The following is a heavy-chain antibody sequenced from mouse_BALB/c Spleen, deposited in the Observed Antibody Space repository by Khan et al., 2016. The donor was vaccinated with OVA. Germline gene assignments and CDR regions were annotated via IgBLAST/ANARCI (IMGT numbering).Heavy chain of an antibody. V-gene: IGHV3-2*02. D-gene: IGHD3-3*01. CDR2: ISYSGNT. CDR3: ARGLGGDFDY. J-gene: IGHJ2*01. CDR1: GYSITSDYA. Sequence: EVKLLESGPGLVKPSQSLSLTCTVTGYSITSDYAWNWIRQFPGNKLEWMGFISYSGNTNYNPSLKSRISITRDTTKNQFFLQLNSVTIEDTATFFCARGLGGDFDYWGQGTTLTGSS.